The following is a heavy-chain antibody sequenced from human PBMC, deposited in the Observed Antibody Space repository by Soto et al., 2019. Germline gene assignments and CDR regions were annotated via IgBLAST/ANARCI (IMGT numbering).Heavy chain of an antibody. CDR1: GYSFTSYW. D-gene: IGHD2-2*02. V-gene: IGHV5-10-1*01. Sequence: PGESLKISCKGSGYSFTSYWISWVRQMPGKGLEWMGRIDPSDSYTNYSPSFQGHVTISADKSISTAYLQWSSLKASDTAMYYCARSVVVVPAAIAYYGMDVWGQGTTVTVS. J-gene: IGHJ6*02. CDR2: IDPSDSYT. CDR3: ARSVVVVPAAIAYYGMDV.